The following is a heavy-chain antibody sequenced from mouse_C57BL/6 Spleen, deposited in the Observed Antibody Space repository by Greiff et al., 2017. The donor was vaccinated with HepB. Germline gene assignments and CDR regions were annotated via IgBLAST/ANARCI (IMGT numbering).Heavy chain of an antibody. CDR2: IDPSDSYT. CDR3: ARRFYEYDGGDWAMDY. J-gene: IGHJ4*01. CDR1: GYTFTSYW. D-gene: IGHD2-4*01. V-gene: IGHV1-69*01. Sequence: VQLQQSGAELVMPGASVKLSCKASGYTFTSYWMHWVKQRPGQGLEWIGEIDPSDSYTNYNQKFKGKSTLTVDKSSSTADMQLSSLTSEDSAVYYCARRFYEYDGGDWAMDYWGQGTSVTVSS.